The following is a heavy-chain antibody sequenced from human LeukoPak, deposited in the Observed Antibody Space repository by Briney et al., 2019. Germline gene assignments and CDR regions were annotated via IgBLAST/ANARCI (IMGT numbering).Heavy chain of an antibody. CDR2: IYHSGST. J-gene: IGHJ5*02. D-gene: IGHD2-15*01. V-gene: IGHV4-38-2*01. CDR1: GYSISSGYY. CDR3: ARAVVAATNWFDP. Sequence: SETLSLTCAVSGYSISSGYYWGWIRQPPGKGLEWIGSIYHSGSTYYNPSLKSRVTISVETSKNQFSLKLSSVTAADTAVYYCARAVVAATNWFDPWGQGTLVTVSS.